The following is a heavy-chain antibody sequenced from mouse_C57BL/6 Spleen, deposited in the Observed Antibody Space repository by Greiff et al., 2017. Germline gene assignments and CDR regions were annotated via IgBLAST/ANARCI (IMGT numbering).Heavy chain of an antibody. Sequence: VQLQQPGAELVRPGSSVKLSCKASGYTFTSYWTHWVKQRPIQGLEWIGNIDPSDSETHYNQKFKDKATLTVDKSSSTAYMQLSSLTSEDSAVYYCARTGDWDVRGYAMDYRGQGTSVTVSS. J-gene: IGHJ4*01. V-gene: IGHV1-52*01. CDR1: GYTFTSYW. CDR3: ARTGDWDVRGYAMDY. CDR2: IDPSDSET. D-gene: IGHD4-1*01.